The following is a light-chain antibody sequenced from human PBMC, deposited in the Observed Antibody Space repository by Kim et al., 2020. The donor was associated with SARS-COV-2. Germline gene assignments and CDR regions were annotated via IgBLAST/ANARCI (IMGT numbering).Light chain of an antibody. CDR3: SSYVGSNNLV. Sequence: QSVTISCTGTSSDVGGYNYVSWYQQHPGKAPKLMIYEVSKRPSGVPDRFSGSKSGTTASLTVSGLQAEDEAEYYCSSYVGSNNLVFGGGTKLTVL. J-gene: IGLJ3*02. CDR1: SSDVGGYNY. V-gene: IGLV2-8*01. CDR2: EVS.